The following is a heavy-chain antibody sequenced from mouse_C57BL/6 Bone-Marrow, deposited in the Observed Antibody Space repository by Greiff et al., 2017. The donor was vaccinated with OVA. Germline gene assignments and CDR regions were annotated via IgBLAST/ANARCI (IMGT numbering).Heavy chain of an antibody. J-gene: IGHJ3*01. V-gene: IGHV5-12*01. Sequence: EVQLVESGGGLVQPGGSLKLSCAASGFTFSDYYMYWVRQTPEKRLEWVAYISNGGGSTYYPDTVKGRFTISRDNAKNTLYLQMSRLKSEDTAMYYCARKLGRGAPGFAYWGQGTLVTVSA. CDR3: ARKLGRGAPGFAY. D-gene: IGHD4-1*01. CDR1: GFTFSDYY. CDR2: ISNGGGST.